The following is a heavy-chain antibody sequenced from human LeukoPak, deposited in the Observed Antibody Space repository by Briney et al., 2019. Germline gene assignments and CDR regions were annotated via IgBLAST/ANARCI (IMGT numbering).Heavy chain of an antibody. V-gene: IGHV3-30*02. CDR1: GFIFSSYG. CDR2: IRYNGSRK. Sequence: GGSLRLSCAASGFIFSSYGMHWVRQAPDKGLEWVAFIRYNGSRKYYADSVKGRFTISRDNSKNTLYLQMNSLRAEDTAMYYCAKVSLNMVNDAFDIWGQGTMVSVSS. J-gene: IGHJ3*02. CDR3: AKVSLNMVNDAFDI. D-gene: IGHD4/OR15-4a*01.